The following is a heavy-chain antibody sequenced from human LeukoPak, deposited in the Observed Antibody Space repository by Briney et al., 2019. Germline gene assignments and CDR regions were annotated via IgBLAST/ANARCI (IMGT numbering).Heavy chain of an antibody. CDR2: INHSGST. CDR1: GGSFSGYY. J-gene: IGHJ5*02. CDR3: ARDGVPRLRWYPGHLWFDP. Sequence: SETLSLTCAVYGGSFSGYYWSWIRQPPGKGLEWIGEINHSGSTNYNPSLKSRVTISVDTSKNQFSLKLSSVTAADTAVNYCARDGVPRLRWYPGHLWFDPWGQGTLVTVSS. V-gene: IGHV4-34*01. D-gene: IGHD4-23*01.